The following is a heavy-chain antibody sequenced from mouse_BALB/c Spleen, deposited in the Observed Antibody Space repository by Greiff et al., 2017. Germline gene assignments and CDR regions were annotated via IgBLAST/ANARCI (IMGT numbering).Heavy chain of an antibody. CDR3: ARDSYYGSSDWYFDF. V-gene: IGHV2-9*02. Sequence: QVQLKESGPGLVAPSQSLSITCTVSGFSLTSYGVHWVRQPPGKGLEWLGVIWAGGSTNYNSALMSRLSIIKDNSKSQVFLKMNSLQTDDTAMYYCARDSYYGSSDWYFDFWGAGTTVTVSS. CDR2: IWAGGST. CDR1: GFSLTSYG. J-gene: IGHJ1*01. D-gene: IGHD1-1*01.